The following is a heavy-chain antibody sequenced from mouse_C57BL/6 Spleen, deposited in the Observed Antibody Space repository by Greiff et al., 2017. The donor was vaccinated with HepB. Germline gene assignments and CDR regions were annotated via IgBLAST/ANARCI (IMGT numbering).Heavy chain of an antibody. D-gene: IGHD1-1*01. J-gene: IGHJ2*01. V-gene: IGHV14-2*01. CDR2: IDPEDGKT. CDR3: ARGITTVLCAFDY. Sequence: EVQLQQSGAELVKPGASVKLSCTASGFNIKDYYMHWVKQRTEQGLEWIGRIDPEDGKTKYAPKFQGKATITADTYPKTAYLQISSLTSEATAVCYCARGITTVLCAFDYWGQGTTLTVSS. CDR1: GFNIKDYY.